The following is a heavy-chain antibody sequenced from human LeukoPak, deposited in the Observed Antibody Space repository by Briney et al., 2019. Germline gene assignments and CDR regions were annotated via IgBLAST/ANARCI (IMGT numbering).Heavy chain of an antibody. Sequence: GESLKISCKSSGYSFTTYWIAWVRQMPGKGLEWMGIIYPGGSDTRFSPSFQGQVTISADKSISTAYLQWTSLKASDSAMYYCARVLIRGDEIDYWGQGTLVTVSS. D-gene: IGHD2-21*01. V-gene: IGHV5-51*01. CDR1: GYSFTTYW. CDR2: IYPGGSDT. J-gene: IGHJ4*02. CDR3: ARVLIRGDEIDY.